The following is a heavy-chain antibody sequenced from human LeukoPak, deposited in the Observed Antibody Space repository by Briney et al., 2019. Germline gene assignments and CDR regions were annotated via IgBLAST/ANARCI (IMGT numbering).Heavy chain of an antibody. CDR1: GGTVSSYA. J-gene: IGHJ4*02. D-gene: IGHD2-15*01. Sequence: SVKVSCKSSGGTVSSYAISWVRQAPGQGLEWLGGINRMSGAANYAQKFQGRVTLSVDKSTSTVYMELRSLRSDDTAVYYCPSSYVATFDFWGQGTPVSVSS. CDR3: PSSYVATFDF. CDR2: INRMSGAA. V-gene: IGHV1-69*06.